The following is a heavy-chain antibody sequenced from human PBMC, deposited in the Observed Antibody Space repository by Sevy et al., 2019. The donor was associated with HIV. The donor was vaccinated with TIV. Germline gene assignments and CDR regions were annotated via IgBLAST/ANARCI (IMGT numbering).Heavy chain of an antibody. Sequence: ASVKVSCKASGGTFSSYAIHWVRQAPGQGLEWMGGIIPIFGTTNYAQKFQGRVTITADESTSTSNMELGSLRSKDTAVYDCARGVTMIRGGGYYFDYWGQGTLVTVSS. CDR3: ARGVTMIRGGGYYFDY. D-gene: IGHD3-22*01. J-gene: IGHJ4*02. V-gene: IGHV1-69*13. CDR2: IIPIFGTT. CDR1: GGTFSSYA.